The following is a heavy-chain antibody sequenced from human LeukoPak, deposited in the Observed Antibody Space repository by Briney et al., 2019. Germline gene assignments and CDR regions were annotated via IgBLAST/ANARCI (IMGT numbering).Heavy chain of an antibody. Sequence: SETLSLTCTVSGGSFSSYYWTWIRQPPGKGLEWIGYMDSSGSTIYNPSLQSRLTMSLDTSKNQFSLRLSSVTAADTAIYYCTRAVGDSGYGRFSDCWGQGSLVTVSS. D-gene: IGHD5-12*01. J-gene: IGHJ4*02. CDR2: MDSSGST. CDR3: TRAVGDSGYGRFSDC. V-gene: IGHV4-59*01. CDR1: GGSFSSYY.